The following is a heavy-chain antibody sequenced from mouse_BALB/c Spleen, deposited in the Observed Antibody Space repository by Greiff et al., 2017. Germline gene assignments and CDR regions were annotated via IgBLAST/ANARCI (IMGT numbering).Heavy chain of an antibody. CDR3: ARGEARAMDY. V-gene: IGHV1-18*01. J-gene: IGHJ4*01. D-gene: IGHD3-2*02. CDR1: GYTFTDYY. CDR2: INPNNGDT. Sequence: VQLQQSGPELVKPGASVKMSCKASGYTFTDYYMQWVKQSHGKSLEWIGDINPNNGDTFYNQKFKGKATLTVDKSSSTAYMQLNSLTSEDSAVYYCARGEARAMDYWGQGTSVTVSS.